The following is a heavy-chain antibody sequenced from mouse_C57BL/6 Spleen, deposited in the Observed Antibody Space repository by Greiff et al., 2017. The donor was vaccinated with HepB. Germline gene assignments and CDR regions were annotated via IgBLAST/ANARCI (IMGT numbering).Heavy chain of an antibody. CDR1: GYTFTDYN. D-gene: IGHD1-1*01. Sequence: EVQLQQSGPELVKPGASVKMSCKASGYTFTDYNMHWVKQSHGKSLEWIGYINPNNGGTSYNQKFKGKATLTVNKSSSTAYMELRSLTSEDSAVYYWARAGFYYGSSSWYFDVWGTGTTVTVSS. CDR3: ARAGFYYGSSSWYFDV. CDR2: INPNNGGT. V-gene: IGHV1-22*01. J-gene: IGHJ1*03.